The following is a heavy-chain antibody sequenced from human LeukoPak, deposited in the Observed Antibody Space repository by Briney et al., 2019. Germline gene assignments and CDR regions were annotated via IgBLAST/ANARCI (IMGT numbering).Heavy chain of an antibody. J-gene: IGHJ4*02. CDR3: ARVFGGDYVWGTNRSLSLKYFDY. CDR1: GGSISSSSSYY. D-gene: IGHD3-16*02. V-gene: IGHV4-39*07. Sequence: SETLSLTCTVSGGSISSSSSYYWGWIRQPPGTGLEWIGTIYYSGNTYYNPSLKSRVTISVDTSKNQLSLKLNSVTAADTAVYYCARVFGGDYVWGTNRSLSLKYFDYWGQGTLVTVSS. CDR2: IYYSGNT.